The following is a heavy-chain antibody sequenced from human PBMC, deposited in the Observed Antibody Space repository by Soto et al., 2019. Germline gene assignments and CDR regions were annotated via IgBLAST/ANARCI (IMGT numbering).Heavy chain of an antibody. Sequence: GGSLRLSCASSGFAFSSYSMNWVRQAPGKGLEWVSYISSGSSTIYYADSVKGRFTISRDNAKNSLYLQMNSLRDEDTAVYYCARGTTQLHYDYFDYWGQGALVTVSS. CDR3: ARGTTQLHYDYFDY. V-gene: IGHV3-48*02. J-gene: IGHJ4*02. CDR1: GFAFSSYS. CDR2: ISSGSSTI. D-gene: IGHD3-16*01.